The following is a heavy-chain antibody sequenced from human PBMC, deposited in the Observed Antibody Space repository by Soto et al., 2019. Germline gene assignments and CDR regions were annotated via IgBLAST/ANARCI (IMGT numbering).Heavy chain of an antibody. CDR2: ISNDGGNK. D-gene: IGHD3-22*01. CDR1: GFTFSSYG. Sequence: QVQLVESGGGVVQPGTSLRLPCAASGFTFSSYGIHWVRQPPGKGLEWVAVISNDGGNKFYADSVKGRFTISRDNSKNTVYLQMNSLRAEDTAVYYCTNYYDSSGYYNPPYYYGMDVWGQGTTVTVSS. V-gene: IGHV3-30*18. J-gene: IGHJ6*02. CDR3: TNYYDSSGYYNPPYYYGMDV.